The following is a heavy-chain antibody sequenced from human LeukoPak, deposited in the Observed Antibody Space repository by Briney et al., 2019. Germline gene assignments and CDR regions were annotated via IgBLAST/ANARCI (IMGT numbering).Heavy chain of an antibody. CDR3: ATDLLLYSSSSFSY. J-gene: IGHJ4*02. V-gene: IGHV1-24*01. D-gene: IGHD6-6*01. CDR2: FDPEDGET. Sequence: ASVKVPCKVSGYTLTELSMHWVRQAPGKGLEWMGGFDPEDGETIYAQKFQGRVTMTEDTSTDTAYMELSSLRSEDTAVYYCATDLLLYSSSSFSYWGQGTLVTVSS. CDR1: GYTLTELS.